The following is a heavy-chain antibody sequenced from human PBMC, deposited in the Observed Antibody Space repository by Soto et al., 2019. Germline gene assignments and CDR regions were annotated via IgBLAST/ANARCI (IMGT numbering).Heavy chain of an antibody. V-gene: IGHV3-30-3*01. CDR2: ISYDGSKK. CDR3: ARDRGYSSSWVSAFDV. D-gene: IGHD6-13*01. Sequence: PGGSLRLSCAAFGFTFSYYATHWVRQAPGKGLEWVSFISYDGSKKYYADSVKGRFTISRDNSKNTLYLQMNSLRSEDTAVYYCARDRGYSSSWVSAFDVWGQGTMVTVSS. CDR1: GFTFSYYA. J-gene: IGHJ3*01.